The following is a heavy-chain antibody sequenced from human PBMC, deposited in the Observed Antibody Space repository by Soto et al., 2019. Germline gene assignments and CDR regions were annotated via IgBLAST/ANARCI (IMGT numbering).Heavy chain of an antibody. CDR3: EEPRKRIEEAAQVGHFHC. CDR2: IYWDDDE. D-gene: IGHD6-19*01. V-gene: IGHV2-5*02. Sequence: QITLKDSGPPLVKPTQPLTLTCNFSGFSLTTDGVGVGWFRQPPGGALEWLSLIYWDDDERYSPSLTTRLTLSKDSFKNQEQLIITNVNRVATTSYYLEEPRKRIEEAAQVGHFHCWGHINQVTLS. J-gene: IGHJ4*01. CDR1: GFSLTTDGVG.